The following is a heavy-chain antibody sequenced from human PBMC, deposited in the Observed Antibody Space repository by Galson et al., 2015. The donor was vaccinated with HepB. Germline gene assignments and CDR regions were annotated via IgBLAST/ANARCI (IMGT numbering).Heavy chain of an antibody. Sequence: SLRLSCAASGFTFSSYSMNWVRQAPGKGLEWVSYISSSSSTIYYADSVKGRFTISRDNAKNSLYLQMNSLRDEDTAVYYCARDFKGPSPYYGSGSNDYWGQGTLVTVSS. V-gene: IGHV3-48*02. J-gene: IGHJ4*02. CDR1: GFTFSSYS. CDR2: ISSSSSTI. CDR3: ARDFKGPSPYYGSGSNDY. D-gene: IGHD3-10*01.